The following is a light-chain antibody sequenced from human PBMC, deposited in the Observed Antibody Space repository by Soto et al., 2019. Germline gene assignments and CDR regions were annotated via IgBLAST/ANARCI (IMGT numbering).Light chain of an antibody. CDR2: DAS. CDR3: QHPPTS. CDR1: QSVSTD. Sequence: ALAQSPVALSLSPGERATLSCRASQSVSTDLAWYQQKPGQAPRLLIYDASNRATGIPVRFAGSGSGTDFALTISSLEPEDFVLYYCQHPPTSFGGGTKVDIK. J-gene: IGKJ4*01. V-gene: IGKV3-11*01.